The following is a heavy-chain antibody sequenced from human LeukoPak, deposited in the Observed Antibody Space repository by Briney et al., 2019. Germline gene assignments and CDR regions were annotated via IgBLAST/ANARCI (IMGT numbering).Heavy chain of an antibody. D-gene: IGHD3-16*02. CDR2: ISYDGSNK. J-gene: IGHJ4*02. V-gene: IGHV3-30*18. CDR3: AKDLYYDYVWGSYRNVPMDH. CDR1: GLTFSSYG. Sequence: GGSLRLSCAASGLTFSSYGMHWVRQAPGKGLEWVAVISYDGSNKYYADSVKGRFTISRDNSKHTLYLQMNSLRAEDTAVYYCAKDLYYDYVWGSYRNVPMDHWGQGTLVTVSS.